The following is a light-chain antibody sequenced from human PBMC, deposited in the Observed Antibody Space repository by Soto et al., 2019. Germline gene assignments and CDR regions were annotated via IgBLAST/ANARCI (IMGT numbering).Light chain of an antibody. CDR2: EVS. Sequence: QSALTQPASVSGSPGQSITMSCTGTSSDVGSYDFVSWYQQHPGKAPKRLIYEVSNRPSGVSARFSGTKSDNTASLTISGLQAADEADYFCSSYSSSTVRYVFGSGTKLTVL. CDR1: SSDVGSYDF. V-gene: IGLV2-14*01. J-gene: IGLJ1*01. CDR3: SSYSSSTVRYV.